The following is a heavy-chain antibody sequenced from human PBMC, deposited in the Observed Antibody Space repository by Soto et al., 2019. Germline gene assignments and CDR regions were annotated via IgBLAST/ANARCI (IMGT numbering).Heavy chain of an antibody. J-gene: IGHJ4*02. Sequence: PSETLSLTCTVSGGSISSSSYYWGWIRQPPGKGLEWVSVTYPGGTTYYADSVKGRFTISRDNAKNSLYLQMNSLRAEDTAVYYCARDQPGYSYGYGLGYWGQGTLVTVSS. CDR2: TYPGGTT. D-gene: IGHD5-18*01. V-gene: IGHV3-53*01. CDR1: GGSISSSSYY. CDR3: ARDQPGYSYGYGLGY.